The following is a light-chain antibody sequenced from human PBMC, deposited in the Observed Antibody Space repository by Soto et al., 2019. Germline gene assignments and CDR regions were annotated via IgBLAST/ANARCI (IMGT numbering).Light chain of an antibody. V-gene: IGKV3-20*01. J-gene: IGKJ2*01. CDR3: HQFVISPQGYT. Sequence: EIVLTQSPGTLSLSPGERATLSCSASQSVSGTYLAWSQHRSVQAPRLLIYGASNRATGIPARFSGYGSGTHFSLSLSRVEPEESVVYYCHQFVISPQGYTFGHGTKLEIK. CDR2: GAS. CDR1: QSVSGTY.